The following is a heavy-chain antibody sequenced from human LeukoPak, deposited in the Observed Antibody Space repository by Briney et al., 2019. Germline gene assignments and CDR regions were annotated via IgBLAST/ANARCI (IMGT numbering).Heavy chain of an antibody. Sequence: ASVKVSCKASGYTFTGYYMHWVRQAPGQGLEWMGRINPNSGGTNYAQKFQGRVTMTRDTSISTAYMELSRLRSDDTAVYYSARALDYYGSGSYTDYWGQGTLVTVSS. CDR3: ARALDYYGSGSYTDY. V-gene: IGHV1-2*06. CDR1: GYTFTGYY. D-gene: IGHD3-10*01. J-gene: IGHJ4*02. CDR2: INPNSGGT.